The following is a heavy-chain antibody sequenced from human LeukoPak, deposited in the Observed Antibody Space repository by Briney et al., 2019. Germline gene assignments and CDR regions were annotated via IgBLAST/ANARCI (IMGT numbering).Heavy chain of an antibody. CDR3: AKDYDSSGYYPDY. J-gene: IGHJ4*02. CDR1: GFTFSSYS. V-gene: IGHV3-21*04. D-gene: IGHD3-22*01. Sequence: GGSLRLSCAASGFTFSSYSMNWVRQAPGKGLEWVSSISSRSTYIYHADSVKGRFTISRDNAKNSLYLQMNSLRAEDTALYYCAKDYDSSGYYPDYWGQGTLVTVSS. CDR2: ISSRSTYI.